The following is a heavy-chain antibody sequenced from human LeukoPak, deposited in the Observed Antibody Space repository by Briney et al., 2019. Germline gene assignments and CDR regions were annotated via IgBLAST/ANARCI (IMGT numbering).Heavy chain of an antibody. CDR1: GGSISSYY. D-gene: IGHD4-11*01. Sequence: SETLSLTCTVSGGSISSYYWSWIRQPPGKGLEWIGYIYYSGSTNYNPSLKSRVTISVDTSKNQFSLKLSSVTAADTAVYYCARVRRGYSGHIDYWGQGTLVTVSS. V-gene: IGHV4-59*01. J-gene: IGHJ4*02. CDR3: ARVRRGYSGHIDY. CDR2: IYYSGST.